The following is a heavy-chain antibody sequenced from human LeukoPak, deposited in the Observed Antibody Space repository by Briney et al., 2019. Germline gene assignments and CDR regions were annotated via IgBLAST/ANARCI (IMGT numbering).Heavy chain of an antibody. CDR2: IYYSGST. D-gene: IGHD2-21*02. CDR1: GGSISSYY. J-gene: IGHJ3*02. V-gene: IGHV4-59*08. CDR3: ARHDNSIPHCGGDCYGEYAFDI. Sequence: SETLSLTCTVSGGSISSYYWSWIRQPPGKGLEWIGYIYYSGSTNYNPSLKSRVTISVDTSKNQFSLKLSSVTAADTAVYYCARHDNSIPHCGGDCYGEYAFDIWGQGTMVTVSS.